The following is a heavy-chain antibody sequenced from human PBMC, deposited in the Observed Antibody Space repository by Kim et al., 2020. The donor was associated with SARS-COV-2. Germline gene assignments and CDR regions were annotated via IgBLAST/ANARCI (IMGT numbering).Heavy chain of an antibody. CDR1: GYALTELS. CDR2: FDPEDGDT. J-gene: IGHJ4*02. V-gene: IGHV1-24*01. Sequence: ASMKVSCKVSGYALTELSIHWVRQAPGEGLEWMGSFDPEDGDTGYAHNFQGRVTMTEDTSTDTAYMELSSLTSEDTALYFCATRKHSSGWVYFKYWGQGT. CDR3: ATRKHSSGWVYFKY. D-gene: IGHD6-19*01.